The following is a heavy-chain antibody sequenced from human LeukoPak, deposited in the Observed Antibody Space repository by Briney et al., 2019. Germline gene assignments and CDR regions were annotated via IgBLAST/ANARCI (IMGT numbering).Heavy chain of an antibody. CDR3: AREAGLIFDY. D-gene: IGHD6-19*01. V-gene: IGHV3-23*02. Sequence: PGGSLRLSCAASGFTFTTYAMSWVRQAPGKGLEWVSAISGSGGSTNYNPSLKSRVTMSVDTSKNQFSLKLSSVTAADTAVYYCAREAGLIFDYWGQGTLVTVSS. CDR2: ISGSGGST. CDR1: GFTFTTYA. J-gene: IGHJ4*02.